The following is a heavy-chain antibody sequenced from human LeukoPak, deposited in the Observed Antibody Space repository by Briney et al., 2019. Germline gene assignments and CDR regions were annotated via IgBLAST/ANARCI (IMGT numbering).Heavy chain of an antibody. D-gene: IGHD2-15*01. J-gene: IGHJ3*02. Sequence: GGSLRLSCTASGFTFSSYSMNWVRQAPGEGLEWVSYISSSRSTIYYADSVKGRFTTSRDNAKNSLYLQMNSLRDEDTAVYYCARICSGGSCYNDAFDIWGQGTMVTVSS. V-gene: IGHV3-48*02. CDR1: GFTFSSYS. CDR2: ISSSRSTI. CDR3: ARICSGGSCYNDAFDI.